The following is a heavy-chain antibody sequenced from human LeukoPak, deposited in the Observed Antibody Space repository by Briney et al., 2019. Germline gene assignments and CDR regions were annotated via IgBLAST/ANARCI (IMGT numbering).Heavy chain of an antibody. D-gene: IGHD6-6*01. CDR2: ISGSGETS. V-gene: IGHV3-23*01. Sequence: GGSLRLSCAASGFSFSTYAMSWARQAPGKGLEWVSGISGSGETSYYAASAKGRLTISRDNSNNTLYLQMTSLRADDTAVYYCVRRGSGSSSPFAYWGQGALVIVSS. CDR1: GFSFSTYA. CDR3: VRRGSGSSSPFAY. J-gene: IGHJ4*02.